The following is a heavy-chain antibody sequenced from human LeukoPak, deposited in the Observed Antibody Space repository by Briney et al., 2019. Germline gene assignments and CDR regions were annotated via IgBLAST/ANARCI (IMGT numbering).Heavy chain of an antibody. Sequence: GASVKVSCKASGYTFTGYYMHWVRQAPGQELEWMGWINPNSGGTNYAQKFQGRVTMTRDTSISTAYMELSRLRSDDTAVYYCARGSYDILTGYYIYGYYGMDVWGQGTTVTVSS. D-gene: IGHD3-9*01. J-gene: IGHJ6*02. CDR2: INPNSGGT. CDR3: ARGSYDILTGYYIYGYYGMDV. V-gene: IGHV1-2*02. CDR1: GYTFTGYY.